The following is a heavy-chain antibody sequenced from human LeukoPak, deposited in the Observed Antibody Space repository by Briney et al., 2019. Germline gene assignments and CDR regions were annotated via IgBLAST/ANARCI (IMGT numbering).Heavy chain of an antibody. CDR2: IWYDGSNK. D-gene: IGHD2-15*01. Sequence: PGRSLRLSCAASGFTFSSYGMHWVRQAPGKGLEWVAVIWYDGSNKYYADSVKGRFTISRDNSKNTLYLQMNSLRAEDTAVYYCARRGVRCSGRSCYSPFDYWGQGTLVTVSS. J-gene: IGHJ4*02. CDR3: ARRGVRCSGRSCYSPFDY. CDR1: GFTFSSYG. V-gene: IGHV3-33*01.